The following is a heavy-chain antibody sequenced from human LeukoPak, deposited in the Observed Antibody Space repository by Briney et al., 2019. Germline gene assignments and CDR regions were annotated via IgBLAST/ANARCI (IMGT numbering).Heavy chain of an antibody. CDR1: GGSISGAY. D-gene: IGHD3-3*01. CDR3: ARFSFMGVVFPEREYRAV. Sequence: PSETLSLTCSVSGGSISGAYWAWVRQPAGKGLEWIGRIYATGDTNYNPSLKSRVSMSADRSKNQFSLKLTSVPAADTAVYYWARFSFMGVVFPEREYRAVGGGGPTVTAPS. V-gene: IGHV4-4*07. CDR2: IYATGDT. J-gene: IGHJ6*03.